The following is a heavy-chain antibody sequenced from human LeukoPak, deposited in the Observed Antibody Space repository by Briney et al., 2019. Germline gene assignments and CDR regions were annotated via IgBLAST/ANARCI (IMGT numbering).Heavy chain of an antibody. CDR3: ARDDSSGRYDY. CDR1: GGSISSYY. CDR2: IYYSGST. Sequence: SETLSPTCTVSGGSISSYYWSWTRQPPGKGLEWIGYIYYSGSTNYNPSLKSRVTISVDTSKSQFSLKLSSVAAADTAVYYCARDDSSGRYDYWGQGTLVTVSS. V-gene: IGHV4-59*01. D-gene: IGHD3-22*01. J-gene: IGHJ4*02.